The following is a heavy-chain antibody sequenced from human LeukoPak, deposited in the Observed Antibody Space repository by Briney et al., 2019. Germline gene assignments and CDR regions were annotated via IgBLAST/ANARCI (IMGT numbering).Heavy chain of an antibody. D-gene: IGHD6-13*01. J-gene: IGHJ6*02. CDR2: IYYSGST. CDR1: GGSVSSGSYY. V-gene: IGHV4-61*01. CDR3: AREWYSSSLYYYYYGMDV. Sequence: SETLSLTCTVSGGSVSSGSYYWSWIRQPPGKGLEWIGYIYYSGSTNYNPSLKSRVSISVDTSKNHFSLKLSSVTAADTAVYYCAREWYSSSLYYYYYGMDVWGQGTTVTVSS.